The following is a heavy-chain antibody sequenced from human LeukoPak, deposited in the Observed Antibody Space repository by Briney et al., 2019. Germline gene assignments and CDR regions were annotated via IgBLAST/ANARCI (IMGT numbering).Heavy chain of an antibody. Sequence: GGSLRLSCAASGFTFSSYAMSWVRQAPGKGLEWVSAISGSGGSTYYADSVKGRFTISRDNSRSTLSLQMDSLRAEDTATYYCATYRQIQVPFEFWGQGTLVTVSS. D-gene: IGHD5-18*01. J-gene: IGHJ4*02. V-gene: IGHV3-23*01. CDR3: ATYRQIQVPFEF. CDR2: ISGSGGST. CDR1: GFTFSSYA.